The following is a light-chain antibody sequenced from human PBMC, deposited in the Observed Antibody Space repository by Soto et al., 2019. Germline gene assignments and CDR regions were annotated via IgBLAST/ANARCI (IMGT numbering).Light chain of an antibody. CDR2: DAS. V-gene: IGKV3-11*01. CDR3: EQRSIWPLYT. CDR1: QSVSDY. J-gene: IGKJ2*01. Sequence: EIVLTQSPATLSFSPGERATLSCRASQSVSDYLAWYQQKPGQAPRLLIYDASNRATGIPARFSGSGFGTDFTLTISSLEPEDFAVYYCEQRSIWPLYTFGQGTKVDIK.